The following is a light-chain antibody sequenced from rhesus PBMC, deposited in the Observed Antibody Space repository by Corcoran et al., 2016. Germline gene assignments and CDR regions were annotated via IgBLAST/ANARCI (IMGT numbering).Light chain of an antibody. CDR2: YAS. CDR3: QQYNSAPLT. V-gene: IGKV1-37*01. CDR1: QDISSY. J-gene: IGKJ4*01. Sequence: DIQMTQSPASLSASVGDTVTITCRASQDISSYLAWYQQKPGKAPKPLIYYASNLESGVPSRFSGGGSGTEFTLTISRLQPEDFATYYCQQYNSAPLTFGGGTKVEIK.